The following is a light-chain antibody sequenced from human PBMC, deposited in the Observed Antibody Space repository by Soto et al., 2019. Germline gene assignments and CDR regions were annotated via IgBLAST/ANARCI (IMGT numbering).Light chain of an antibody. CDR2: DNN. V-gene: IGLV1-51*01. Sequence: QSALTQPPSVPAAPGQKVTISCSGSSSNIGNNYVSWYQQLPGTAPKLLIYDNNKRPSGIPDRFSGSKSGTSATLGITGLQTGDEADYYCGTWDSSLSAGNYVFGTGTKVTVL. CDR3: GTWDSSLSAGNYV. J-gene: IGLJ1*01. CDR1: SSNIGNNY.